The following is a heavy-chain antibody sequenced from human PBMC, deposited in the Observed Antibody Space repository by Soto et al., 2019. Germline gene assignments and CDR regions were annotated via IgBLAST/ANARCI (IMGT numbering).Heavy chain of an antibody. V-gene: IGHV1-8*02. Sequence: GASVKVSCKASGYTFTGYYMHWVRQAPGQGLEWMGWMNPNSGNTGYAQKFQGRVTMTRNTSISTAYMELSSLRSEDTAVYYCAREKGSSGFDPWGQGTLVTVSS. CDR2: MNPNSGNT. J-gene: IGHJ5*02. D-gene: IGHD6-6*01. CDR1: GYTFTGYY. CDR3: AREKGSSGFDP.